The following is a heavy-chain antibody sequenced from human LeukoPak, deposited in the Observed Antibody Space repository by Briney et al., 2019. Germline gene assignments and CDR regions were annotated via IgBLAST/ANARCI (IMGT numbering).Heavy chain of an antibody. CDR3: ARARGLKVRGDIDY. D-gene: IGHD3-10*01. CDR1: GGSISSGGYC. CDR2: IYHSGST. Sequence: SQTLSPTCAVSGGSISSGGYCWSWIRQPPGKGLEWIGYIYHSGSTYYNPSLKRRVTISIARSKNKFTLKLSSVTAAGTAVYYCARARGLKVRGDIDYWGQGTLVTVSS. J-gene: IGHJ4*02. V-gene: IGHV4-30-2*01.